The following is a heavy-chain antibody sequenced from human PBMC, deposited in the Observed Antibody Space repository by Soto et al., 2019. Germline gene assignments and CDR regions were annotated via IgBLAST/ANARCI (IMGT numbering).Heavy chain of an antibody. CDR1: GFTFSSYA. V-gene: IGHV3-23*01. CDR2: ISGSGGST. D-gene: IGHD6-13*01. J-gene: IGHJ4*02. CDR3: AKGPKNGAAAGLYYFDY. Sequence: TGGSLRLSCAASGFTFSSYAMSWVRQAPGKGLEWVSAISGSGGSTYYADSVKGRFTISRDNSKNTLYLQTNSLRAEDTAVYYCAKGPKNGAAAGLYYFDYWGQGTLVTVSS.